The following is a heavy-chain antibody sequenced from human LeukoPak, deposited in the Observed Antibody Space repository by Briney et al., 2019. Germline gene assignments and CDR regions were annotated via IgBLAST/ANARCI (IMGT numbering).Heavy chain of an antibody. CDR3: AREGAAAAPY. V-gene: IGHV3-21*01. Sequence: GGSLRLSCAASGFTFSSYSMNWVRQAPGKGLEWVSAISSSSSYIYYADSVKGRFTISRDNARNSLYLQMNSPRAEDTAMYYCAREGAAAAPYWGQGTLVTVS. CDR2: ISSSSSYI. D-gene: IGHD6-13*01. J-gene: IGHJ4*02. CDR1: GFTFSSYS.